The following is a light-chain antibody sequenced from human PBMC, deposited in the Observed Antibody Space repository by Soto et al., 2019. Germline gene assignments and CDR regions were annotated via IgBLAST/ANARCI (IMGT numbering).Light chain of an antibody. CDR1: SSDVGGYTY. CDR2: DVT. V-gene: IGLV2-11*01. J-gene: IGLJ1*01. Sequence: QSVLTQPHSVSGSPGQSVTISCIGTSSDVGGYTYVSWYQQHPGKAPELIIYDVTERPSGVPDRFSGSKSGNTASPTISGLQAEDEADYYCCSYTGSYSYVFGIGTKLTVL. CDR3: CSYTGSYSYV.